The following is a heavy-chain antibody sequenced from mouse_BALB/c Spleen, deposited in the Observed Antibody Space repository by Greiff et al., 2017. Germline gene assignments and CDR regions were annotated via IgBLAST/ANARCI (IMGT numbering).Heavy chain of an antibody. CDR2: ISTHYGDA. CDR3: ARDGITSQGFDY. CDR1: GYTFTDYA. V-gene: IGHV1S137*01. Sequence: VKLMESGAELVRPGVSVKISCKGSGYTFTDYAMHWVKQSHAKSLEWIGVISTHYGDASYNQKFKGKATMTVDKSSSTAYMELARLTSEDSAIYYCARDGITSQGFDYWGQGTTLTVSS. J-gene: IGHJ2*01. D-gene: IGHD2-4*01.